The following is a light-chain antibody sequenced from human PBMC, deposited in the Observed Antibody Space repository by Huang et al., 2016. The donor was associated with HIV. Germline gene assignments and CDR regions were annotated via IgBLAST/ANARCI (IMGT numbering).Light chain of an antibody. J-gene: IGKJ2*01. CDR1: QSVSSSY. CDR3: QQGYT. V-gene: IGKV3-20*01. CDR2: AAS. Sequence: EMVLTQSPGTLSLSPGERATLPSRASQSVSSSYFTCYQQNPGQAPRLLIYAASNRATGIHDRFTGSGSGTDFTLTIRRLEPEDFAVYYCQQGYTFGQGTKVEIK.